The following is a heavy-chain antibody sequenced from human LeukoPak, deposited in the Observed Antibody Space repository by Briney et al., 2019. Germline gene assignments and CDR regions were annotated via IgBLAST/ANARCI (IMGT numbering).Heavy chain of an antibody. Sequence: PGGSLRLSCAASGFTFSSYWMSWVRQAPGKGLEWVANIREDESEKYYVDSVKGRFTISRDNAKNSMYLQMNSLRVEDTAVYYCVRDRSPYWLDPWGQGTLVTVSS. CDR3: VRDRSPYWLDP. CDR1: GFTFSSYW. V-gene: IGHV3-7*01. J-gene: IGHJ5*02. CDR2: IREDESEK.